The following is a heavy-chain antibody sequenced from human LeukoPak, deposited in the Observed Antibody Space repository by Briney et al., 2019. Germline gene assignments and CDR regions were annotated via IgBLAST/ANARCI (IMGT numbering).Heavy chain of an antibody. J-gene: IGHJ4*02. Sequence: GGSLRLSCAASGFTFSSYAMHWARQAPGKGLEWVAVISYDGSNKYYADSVKGRFTISRDNSKNTLYLQMNSLRAEDTAVYYCARFGGPGVKRVDTAMNYWGQGTLVTVSS. V-gene: IGHV3-30*04. CDR1: GFTFSSYA. CDR2: ISYDGSNK. D-gene: IGHD5-18*01. CDR3: ARFGGPGVKRVDTAMNY.